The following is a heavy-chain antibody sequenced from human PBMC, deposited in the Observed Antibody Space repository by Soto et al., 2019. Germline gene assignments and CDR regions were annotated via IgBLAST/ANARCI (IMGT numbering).Heavy chain of an antibody. V-gene: IGHV3-23*01. CDR1: GRTFISYA. D-gene: IGHD3-16*01. Sequence: GGSLRLSCAASGRTFISYAMSWIRQAPGKGLEWVSGISGSGGTTYYADSVRGRFTISRDNSRNTVSLQMNSLRVEDTAVYYCVKDRKVYELWGEGTLVTVSS. CDR2: ISGSGGTT. CDR3: VKDRKVYEL. J-gene: IGHJ4*02.